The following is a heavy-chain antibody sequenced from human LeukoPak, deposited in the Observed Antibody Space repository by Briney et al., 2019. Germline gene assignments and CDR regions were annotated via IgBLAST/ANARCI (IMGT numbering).Heavy chain of an antibody. D-gene: IGHD1-1*01. CDR1: GFTFSSYD. J-gene: IGHJ4*02. Sequence: GGSLRLSCAASGFTFSSYDMHWVRQATGKGLEWVSAIGTAGDTYYPGSVKGRFTISRENAKNSLYLQMNSLRAGDTAVYYCARGGALAYYFDYWGQGTLATVSS. CDR3: ARGGALAYYFDY. V-gene: IGHV3-13*01. CDR2: IGTAGDT.